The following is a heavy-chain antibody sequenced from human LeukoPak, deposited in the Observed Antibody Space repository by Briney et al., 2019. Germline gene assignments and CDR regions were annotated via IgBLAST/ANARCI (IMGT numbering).Heavy chain of an antibody. Sequence: SETLSLTCTVSGGSISSKPYYWDWIRQSPGTGLEWIGEINHSGSTNYNPSLKSRVTISVDASKNQFSLKLSSVTAADTAVYYCAATIRVTIFGSWFGAFDIWGQGTMVTVSS. CDR1: GGSISSKPYY. D-gene: IGHD3-3*01. CDR3: AATIRVTIFGSWFGAFDI. J-gene: IGHJ3*02. CDR2: INHSGST. V-gene: IGHV4-39*07.